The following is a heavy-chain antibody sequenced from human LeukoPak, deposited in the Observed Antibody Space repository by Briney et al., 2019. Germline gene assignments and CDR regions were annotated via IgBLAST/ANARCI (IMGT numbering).Heavy chain of an antibody. CDR3: ARHLNYYLDY. V-gene: IGHV3-74*01. CDR1: GFSFTSSW. CDR2: INTDASSS. D-gene: IGHD3-10*01. Sequence: PPGGSLRLSCTTSGFSFTSSWMHWVRQAPGKGLVWVSRINTDASSSTYADSVKGRFTISRDNAKNTLYLQMNSLRAEDTAVYYCARHLNYYLDYWGQGTLVTVSS. J-gene: IGHJ4*02.